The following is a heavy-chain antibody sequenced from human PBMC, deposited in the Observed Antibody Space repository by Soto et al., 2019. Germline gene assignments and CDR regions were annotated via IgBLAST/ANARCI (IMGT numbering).Heavy chain of an antibody. CDR1: GDSIRGGGHY. CDR2: VYHSGST. V-gene: IGHV4-31*03. D-gene: IGHD7-27*01. CDR3: ARDTGLAPTVWGY. J-gene: IGHJ4*03. Sequence: SETLSLTCSVSGDSIRGGGHYWNWIRQFPGKGLEWIGYVYHSGSTHYNPSLRGRLTISIDTSKNQFSLRLISVTAADTALYYCARDTGLAPTVWGYWGHGTQVTVSS.